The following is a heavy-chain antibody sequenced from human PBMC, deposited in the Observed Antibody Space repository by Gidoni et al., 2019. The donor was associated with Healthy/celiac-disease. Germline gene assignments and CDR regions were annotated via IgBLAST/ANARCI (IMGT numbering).Heavy chain of an antibody. CDR1: GFSLSTSGVG. J-gene: IGHJ4*02. D-gene: IGHD3-22*01. V-gene: IGHV2-5*02. CDR3: AHSGKYYYDSSGYPYFDY. CDR2: IYWDDDK. Sequence: QITLKESGPTLVKPTQTLTLTCTFSGFSLSTSGVGVGWIRQPPGKALEWLALIYWDDDKRYSPSLKSRLTITKDTSKNQVVLTMTNMDPVDTATYYCAHSGKYYYDSSGYPYFDYWGQGTLVTVSS.